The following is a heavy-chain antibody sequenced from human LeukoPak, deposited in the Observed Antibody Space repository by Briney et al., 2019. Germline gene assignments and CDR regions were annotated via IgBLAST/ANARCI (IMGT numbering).Heavy chain of an antibody. CDR1: GGSISSYY. J-gene: IGHJ3*02. V-gene: IGHV4-59*01. CDR2: IYYSGST. CDR3: ARRYYYEGAFDI. Sequence: SETLSLTCTVSGGSISSYYWSWIRQPPGKGLEWIGYIYYSGSTNYNPSLKSRVTISVDTSKNQFSLRLTSMTAADTAVYYCARRYYYEGAFDIWGQGTMVTVSS. D-gene: IGHD3-22*01.